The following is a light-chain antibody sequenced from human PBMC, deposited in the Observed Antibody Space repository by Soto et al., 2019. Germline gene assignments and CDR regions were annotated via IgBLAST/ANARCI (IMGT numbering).Light chain of an antibody. Sequence: QSALTQPASVSGSPGQSITISCIGTSSDVGSYNLVSWYQQHPGKAPKVLIYEVSERPSGVSHRFSGSKSGNTASLTISGRQAEDEAEYYCCSYAGSRTHVVFGGGTKLTVL. J-gene: IGLJ2*01. V-gene: IGLV2-23*02. CDR1: SSDVGSYNL. CDR3: CSYAGSRTHVV. CDR2: EVS.